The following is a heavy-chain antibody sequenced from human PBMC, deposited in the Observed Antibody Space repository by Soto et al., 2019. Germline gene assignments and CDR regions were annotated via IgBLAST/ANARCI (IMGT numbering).Heavy chain of an antibody. Sequence: SETLSLTCTVSGGSISSYYWSWIRQPPGKGLEWIGYIYYSGSTNYNPSLKSRVTISVDTSKNQFSLKLSSVTAADTAVYYCAGHDYRISDGDYYYMDVWGKGTTVTVSS. CDR1: GGSISSYY. CDR3: AGHDYRISDGDYYYMDV. CDR2: IYYSGST. V-gene: IGHV4-59*08. J-gene: IGHJ6*03. D-gene: IGHD4-4*01.